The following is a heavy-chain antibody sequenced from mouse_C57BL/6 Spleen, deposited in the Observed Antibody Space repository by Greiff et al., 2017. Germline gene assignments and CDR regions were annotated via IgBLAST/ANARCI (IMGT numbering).Heavy chain of an antibody. V-gene: IGHV1-50*01. Sequence: VKLQQPGAELVKPGASVKLSCKASGYTFTSYWMQWVKQRPGQGLEWIGEIDPSDSYTNYNQKFKGKATLTVDTSSSTAYMQLSSLTSEDSAVYYCARKTAHGDYWGQGTSVTVSS. CDR1: GYTFTSYW. CDR3: ARKTAHGDY. J-gene: IGHJ4*01. D-gene: IGHD3-2*02. CDR2: IDPSDSYT.